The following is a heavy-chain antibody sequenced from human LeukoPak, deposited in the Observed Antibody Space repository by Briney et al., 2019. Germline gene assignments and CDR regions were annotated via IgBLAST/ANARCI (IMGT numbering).Heavy chain of an antibody. CDR2: IGTAGDT. J-gene: IGHJ3*02. CDR1: GFTFSRYD. Sequence: GGSLRLSCAASGFTFSRYDMHWVRHATGKGLEWVSGIGTAGDTYYAGSVKGRFTISRENAKNSLYLQMNSLRAGDTAVYYCAGIAVAGTRAFDIWGQGTMVTVSS. CDR3: AGIAVAGTRAFDI. V-gene: IGHV3-13*01. D-gene: IGHD6-19*01.